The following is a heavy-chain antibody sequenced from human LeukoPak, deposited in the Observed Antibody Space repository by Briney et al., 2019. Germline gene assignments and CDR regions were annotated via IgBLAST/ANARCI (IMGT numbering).Heavy chain of an antibody. V-gene: IGHV1-46*01. D-gene: IGHD2-8*01. Sequence: GASVTVSCKASGYTFTSYYMHWVRQAPGKGLEWMGLINPSGGSTNYAQTFQGRVTITRDKSTTTVYMELSSLRPEATAVYYCARDNTSNGPCDYWGQGTLVTVAS. CDR1: GYTFTSYY. CDR3: ARDNTSNGPCDY. J-gene: IGHJ4*02. CDR2: INPSGGST.